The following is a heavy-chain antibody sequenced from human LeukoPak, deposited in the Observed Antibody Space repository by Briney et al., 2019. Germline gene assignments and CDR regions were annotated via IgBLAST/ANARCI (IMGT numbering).Heavy chain of an antibody. CDR1: GFTFSSYS. V-gene: IGHV3-48*04. CDR2: ISSSSGNI. D-gene: IGHD3-10*02. J-gene: IGHJ6*04. Sequence: GSLRLSCAASGFTFSSYSMNWVRQAPGKGLEWVSYISSSSGNIYYADSVKGRFTISRDNAKNSLYLQMNSLRAEDTAVYYCAELGITMIGGVWGKGTTVTISS. CDR3: AELGITMIGGV.